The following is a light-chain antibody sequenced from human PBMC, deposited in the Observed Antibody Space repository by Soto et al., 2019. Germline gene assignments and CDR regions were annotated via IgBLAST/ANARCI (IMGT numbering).Light chain of an antibody. V-gene: IGKV1-39*01. CDR3: KQSYSTPRT. CDR1: QSISSY. J-gene: IGKJ1*01. Sequence: DIQMTQSPSSLSASVGDSLTITCRASQSISSYLNWYQQKPGKAHKLLIYAAYSLQSGVQSRFSGSGSGTDFTLTISSLQPEDFATYYCKQSYSTPRTFGQGTKVDIK. CDR2: AAY.